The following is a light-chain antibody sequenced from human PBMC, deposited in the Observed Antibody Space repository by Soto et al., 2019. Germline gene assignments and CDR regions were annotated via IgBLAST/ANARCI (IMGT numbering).Light chain of an antibody. J-gene: IGKJ1*01. Sequence: EIVFTQSPATLSLSPGEKATLSCRASESVSSYLAWFQQKGGQAPRLLIYDASNRATGIPARFSGSGSGTDFTLIISSLEPEDFAVYYCQQRSEWPPTFGQGTKVDIK. CDR3: QQRSEWPPT. V-gene: IGKV3-11*01. CDR1: ESVSSY. CDR2: DAS.